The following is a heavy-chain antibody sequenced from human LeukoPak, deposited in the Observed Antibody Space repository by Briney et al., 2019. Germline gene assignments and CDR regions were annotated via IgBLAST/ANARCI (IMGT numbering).Heavy chain of an antibody. CDR3: ARGSGWAFDY. D-gene: IGHD6-25*01. V-gene: IGHV4-30-2*01. CDR1: GGSISSGGYY. CDR2: IYHSGST. Sequence: PSQTLSLTCTVSGGSISSGGYYWSWIRQPPGKGLEWIGYIYHSGSTYYSPSLKSRVTISVDRSKNQFSLKLSSVTAADTAVYYCARGSGWAFDYWGQGTLVTVSS. J-gene: IGHJ4*02.